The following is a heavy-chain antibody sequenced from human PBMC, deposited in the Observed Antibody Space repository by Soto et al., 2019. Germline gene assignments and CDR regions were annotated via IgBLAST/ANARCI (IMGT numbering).Heavy chain of an antibody. D-gene: IGHD3-16*01. J-gene: IGHJ4*02. V-gene: IGHV3-74*03. CDR2: INSDATIT. CDR3: VKNGGQ. CDR1: GFTFSSSW. Sequence: EVQLVESGGALVQPGGSLRLSCAASGFTFSSSWMHWVRQTPGRRLVWVSRINSDATITTYADSVKGRFTISRDNAQNTLYLQMNSLRVDDTGVYYCVKNGGQWGQGTLVTVSS.